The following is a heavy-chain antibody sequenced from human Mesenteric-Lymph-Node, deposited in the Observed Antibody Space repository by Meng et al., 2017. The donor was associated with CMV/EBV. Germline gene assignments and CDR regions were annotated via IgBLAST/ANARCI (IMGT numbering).Heavy chain of an antibody. Sequence: GESLKISCTASGFTFGDYAMSWVRQAPGKGLEWVSSITSSNNYIYYADSVKGRFTISRDNAKNSLYLQMNSLRAEDTAVYYCARGGDIVVVPLRMDVWGQGTTVTVSS. V-gene: IGHV3-21*01. CDR1: GFTFGDYA. D-gene: IGHD2-2*01. J-gene: IGHJ6*02. CDR2: ITSSNNYI. CDR3: ARGGDIVVVPLRMDV.